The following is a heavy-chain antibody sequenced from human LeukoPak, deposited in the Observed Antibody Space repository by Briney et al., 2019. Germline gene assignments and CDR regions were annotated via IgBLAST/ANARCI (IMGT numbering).Heavy chain of an antibody. CDR1: GFTVSSNY. CDR2: ISGGGGA. Sequence: GGSLRLSCAASGFTVSSNYMSWVRQTPGKGLEWVSTISGGGGAYYADSLKGRFTISRDNSKNTLFLQMNSLRAEDTAVYYCAKRGSGITRSSFDYWGQGALVTVSS. CDR3: AKRGSGITRSSFDY. D-gene: IGHD1-26*01. V-gene: IGHV3-53*01. J-gene: IGHJ4*02.